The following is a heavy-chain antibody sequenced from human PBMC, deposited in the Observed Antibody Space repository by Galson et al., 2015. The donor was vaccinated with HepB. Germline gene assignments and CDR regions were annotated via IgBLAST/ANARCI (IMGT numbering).Heavy chain of an antibody. CDR3: AREHCSSTSCTLWAYNWFGP. CDR2: ISSSSSYI. V-gene: IGHV3-21*01. J-gene: IGHJ5*02. Sequence: SLRLSCAASGFTFSSYSMNWVRQAPGKGLEWVSSISSSSSYIYYADSVKGRFTISRDNAKNSLYLQMSSLRAEDTAVYYCAREHCSSTSCTLWAYNWFGPWGQGTLVTVSS. D-gene: IGHD2-2*01. CDR1: GFTFSSYS.